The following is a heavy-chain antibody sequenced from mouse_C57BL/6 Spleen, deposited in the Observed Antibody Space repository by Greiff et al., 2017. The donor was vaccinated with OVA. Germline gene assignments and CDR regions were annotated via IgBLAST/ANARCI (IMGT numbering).Heavy chain of an antibody. CDR1: GYTFTSYW. Sequence: VQLQQPGTVLARPGASVKMSCKTSGYTFTSYWMHWVKQRPGQGLEWIGAIYPANSDTSYNQKFKGKAKLTAVTSASTAYMELSSLTTEDSAIDYCARSYEGSSELGRGYAMDYWGQGTSVTVSS. J-gene: IGHJ4*01. CDR2: IYPANSDT. V-gene: IGHV1-5*01. D-gene: IGHD1-1*01. CDR3: ARSYEGSSELGRGYAMDY.